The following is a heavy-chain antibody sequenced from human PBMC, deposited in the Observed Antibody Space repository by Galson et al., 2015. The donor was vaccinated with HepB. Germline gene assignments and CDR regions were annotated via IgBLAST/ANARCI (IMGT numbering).Heavy chain of an antibody. V-gene: IGHV3-30*04. D-gene: IGHD3-22*01. J-gene: IGHJ4*02. Sequence: SLRLSCAASGFTFSSYAMHWVRQAPGKGLEWVAVISYDGSNKYYADSVKGRFTISRDNSKNTLYLQMNSLRAEDTAVYYCASSRGYDSSASLDYWGQGTLVTVSS. CDR1: GFTFSSYA. CDR3: ASSRGYDSSASLDY. CDR2: ISYDGSNK.